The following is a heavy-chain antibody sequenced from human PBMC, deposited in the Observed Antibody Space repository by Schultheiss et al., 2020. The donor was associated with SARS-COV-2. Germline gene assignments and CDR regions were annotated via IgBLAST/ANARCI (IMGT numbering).Heavy chain of an antibody. D-gene: IGHD2-15*01. CDR2: IYYSGST. J-gene: IGHJ6*02. Sequence: SKTLSLTCTVSGGSISSGGYYWSWIRQHPGKGLEWIGYIYYSGSTYYNPSLKSRVTISVDTSKNQFSLKLSSVTAADTAVYYCARGAGGYCSGGSCYSYHYYGMDVWGQGTTVTVSS. CDR1: GGSISSGGYY. V-gene: IGHV4-31*03. CDR3: ARGAGGYCSGGSCYSYHYYGMDV.